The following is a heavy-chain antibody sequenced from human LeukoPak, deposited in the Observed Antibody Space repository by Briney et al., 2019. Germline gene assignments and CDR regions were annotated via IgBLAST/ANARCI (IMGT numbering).Heavy chain of an antibody. Sequence: GGSLRLSCAASGFTFSSDDMHWVRQATGKGLEWVSAIGTAGDTYYPGSVKGRFTISRENAKNSLYLQMNSLRAGDTAVYYCARTSGSYYEFDYWGQGTLVTVSS. CDR1: GFTFSSDD. CDR2: IGTAGDT. V-gene: IGHV3-13*04. D-gene: IGHD1-26*01. J-gene: IGHJ4*02. CDR3: ARTSGSYYEFDY.